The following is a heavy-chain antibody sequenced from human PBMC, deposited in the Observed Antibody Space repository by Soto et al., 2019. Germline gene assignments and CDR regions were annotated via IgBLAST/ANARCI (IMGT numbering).Heavy chain of an antibody. V-gene: IGHV3-49*04. J-gene: IGHJ3*02. D-gene: IGHD1-26*01. CDR1: GFTFGDYA. CDR2: IRSKAYGGTT. Sequence: GVSLRLSCTASGFTFGDYAMSWVRQAPGKGLEWVGFIRSKAYGGTTEYAASVKGRFTISRDDSKSIAYLQMNSLKTEDTAVYYCTREGGSYYFAFDIWGQGTMVTVSS. CDR3: TREGGSYYFAFDI.